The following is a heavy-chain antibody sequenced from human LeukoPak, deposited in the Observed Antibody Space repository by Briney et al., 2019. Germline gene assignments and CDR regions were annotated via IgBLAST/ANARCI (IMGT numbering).Heavy chain of an antibody. J-gene: IGHJ5*02. CDR3: ARSNRMTTVTTRYAFDP. V-gene: IGHV4-34*01. CDR2: INHSGST. D-gene: IGHD4-17*01. Sequence: PSETLSLTCAVSGGSFSGYYWSWIRQPPGKGLEWIGEINHSGSTNYNPSLKSRVTISVDTSKNQFSLKLSSVTAADTAVYYCARSNRMTTVTTRYAFDPWGQGTLVTVSS. CDR1: GGSFSGYY.